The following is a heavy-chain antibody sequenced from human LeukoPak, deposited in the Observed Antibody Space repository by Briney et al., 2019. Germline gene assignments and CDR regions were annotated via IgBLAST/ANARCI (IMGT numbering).Heavy chain of an antibody. J-gene: IGHJ4*02. CDR1: GGTFSTHD. V-gene: IGHV1-69*05. Sequence: ASVKVSCKASGGTFSTHDINWGRQAPGQGLEWMGGIVPIFGTTNYAQKFQGRVTITTDEPTSTGYKELRRLRSDDTAVYFCARGDSGYDYGFDYWGQGTLVTVSS. D-gene: IGHD5-12*01. CDR2: IVPIFGTT. CDR3: ARGDSGYDYGFDY.